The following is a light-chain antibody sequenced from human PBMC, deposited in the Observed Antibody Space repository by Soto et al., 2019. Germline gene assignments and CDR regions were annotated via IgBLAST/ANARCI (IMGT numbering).Light chain of an antibody. V-gene: IGKV3-20*01. CDR2: GAS. J-gene: IGKJ1*01. CDR1: QSVSNSN. CDR3: HQYVSSPWT. Sequence: EIVLAQSPGTLSLSPGERATLSCRASQSVSNSNLAWYQQKPGQAPRLLIYGASSRATGIPDRFSGSGSGTDFTLTISRLEPEDFAVYFCHQYVSSPWTFGQGTKVEIK.